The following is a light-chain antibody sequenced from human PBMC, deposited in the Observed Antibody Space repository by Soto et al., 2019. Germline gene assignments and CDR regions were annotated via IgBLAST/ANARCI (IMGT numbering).Light chain of an antibody. V-gene: IGKV3-15*01. CDR1: HTISDN. CDR2: DAS. Sequence: IVMTQSPATLSVSPGEIDTHSCRASHTISDNLAWYQHKPGQPPRLLIYDASTRATGIPARFSGGGSGTEFTLTISSLQSEDFAAYYCQQYDNWLTGTFGQGTKVDIK. CDR3: QQYDNWLTGT. J-gene: IGKJ1*01.